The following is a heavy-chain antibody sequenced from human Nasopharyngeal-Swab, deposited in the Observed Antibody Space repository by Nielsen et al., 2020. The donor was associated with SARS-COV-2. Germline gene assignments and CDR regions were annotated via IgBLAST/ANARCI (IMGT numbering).Heavy chain of an antibody. CDR2: INHSGST. CDR3: ARSPRGGFDP. D-gene: IGHD3-10*01. CDR1: GGSSSGYY. Sequence: SETLSLTCAVYGGSSSGYYWSWIRQPPGKGLEWIGEINHSGSTNYNPSLKSRVTISVDTSKNQFSLKLSSVTAADTAAYYCARSPRGGFDPWGQGTLVTVSS. V-gene: IGHV4-34*01. J-gene: IGHJ5*02.